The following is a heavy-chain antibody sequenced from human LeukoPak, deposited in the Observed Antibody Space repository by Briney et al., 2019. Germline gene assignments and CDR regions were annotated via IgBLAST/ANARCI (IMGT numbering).Heavy chain of an antibody. J-gene: IGHJ3*02. Sequence: GGSLRLSCAASGFTFSSYSMNWVRQAPGKGLEWVSFISTSSSYIYYADSVKGRFTISRDNARNSVYLQMNSLRAEDTAVYYCARDPGSTQTLHDAFDIWGQGTMVTVSS. V-gene: IGHV3-21*01. CDR1: GFTFSSYS. CDR2: ISTSSSYI. CDR3: ARDPGSTQTLHDAFDI. D-gene: IGHD1-26*01.